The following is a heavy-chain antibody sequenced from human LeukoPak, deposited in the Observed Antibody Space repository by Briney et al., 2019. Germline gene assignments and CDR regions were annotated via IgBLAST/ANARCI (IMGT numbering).Heavy chain of an antibody. CDR2: ISGSGGST. D-gene: IGHD2-15*01. Sequence: GGSLRLYCAASGFTFSSFAMSWVGQSPGPVLESDSTISGSGGSTYYADSVKGRFTISRDNSKTTLYLQMNSLRVADTAMYYCTKGGSSDLWGHLDCWGQGTLVTVSS. CDR3: TKGGSSDLWGHLDC. V-gene: IGHV3-23*01. CDR1: GFTFSSFA. J-gene: IGHJ4*02.